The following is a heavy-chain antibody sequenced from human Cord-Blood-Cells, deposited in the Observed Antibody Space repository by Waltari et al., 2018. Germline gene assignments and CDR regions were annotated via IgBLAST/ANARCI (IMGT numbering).Heavy chain of an antibody. V-gene: IGHV3-23*01. Sequence: EVQLLESGGGLVQPGGSLRLSCAASGFTFSSYAMSWVRQAPGKGLEWVSAISGSGGSTYYADSVKGRFTITRDNSKNTLYLQRNSLRAEDTAVYYCAKEGGFGTMIVVANDAFDIWGQGTMVTVSS. J-gene: IGHJ3*02. CDR2: ISGSGGST. CDR1: GFTFSSYA. CDR3: AKEGGFGTMIVVANDAFDI. D-gene: IGHD3-22*01.